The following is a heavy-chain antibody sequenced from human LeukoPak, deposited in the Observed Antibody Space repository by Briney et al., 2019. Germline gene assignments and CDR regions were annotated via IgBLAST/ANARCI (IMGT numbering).Heavy chain of an antibody. CDR1: GYTFTDYY. D-gene: IGHD3-10*01. V-gene: IGHV1-2*02. Sequence: VASVKVSCTPSGYTFTDYYIHWMRQAPGQGLEWMGWINPNSGGTSFAPKFQGRVSMARDTSISTASMELSRLRSDDTAVYYCARGRVRGFPTDAFDLWGQGTMVTVSS. J-gene: IGHJ3*01. CDR2: INPNSGGT. CDR3: ARGRVRGFPTDAFDL.